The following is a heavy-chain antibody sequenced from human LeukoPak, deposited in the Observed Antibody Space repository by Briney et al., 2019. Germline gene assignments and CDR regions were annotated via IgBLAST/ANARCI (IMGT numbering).Heavy chain of an antibody. V-gene: IGHV4-31*03. Sequence: KSSETLSLTCTVSGGSISSGGYSWSWIRQHPGKGLEWIGYIYYSGSTYYNPSLKSRVTISVDTSKNQFSLKLSSVTAADTAVYYCARLSNDFSNALGMDVWGQGTTVTGSS. J-gene: IGHJ6*02. CDR3: ARLSNDFSNALGMDV. D-gene: IGHD4-11*01. CDR2: IYYSGST. CDR1: GGSISSGGYS.